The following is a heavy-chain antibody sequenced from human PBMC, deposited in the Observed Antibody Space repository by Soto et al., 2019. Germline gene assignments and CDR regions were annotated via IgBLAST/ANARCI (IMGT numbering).Heavy chain of an antibody. J-gene: IGHJ5*02. D-gene: IGHD3-3*01. V-gene: IGHV3-23*01. Sequence: GGSLRLSCAASGFTFSSYAMSWVRQAPGKGLEWVSAISGSGGSTYYADSVKGRFTISRDNSKNTLYLQMNSLRAEDTAVYYCARDAITIFGVAIPPNWFDPWGQGTLVTVSS. CDR2: ISGSGGST. CDR3: ARDAITIFGVAIPPNWFDP. CDR1: GFTFSSYA.